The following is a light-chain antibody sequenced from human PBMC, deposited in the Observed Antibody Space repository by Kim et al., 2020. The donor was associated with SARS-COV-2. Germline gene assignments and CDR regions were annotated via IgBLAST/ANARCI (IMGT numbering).Light chain of an antibody. CDR3: QQSGSSPWT. J-gene: IGKJ1*01. CDR2: GAS. V-gene: IGKV3-20*01. CDR1: QSVSGIY. Sequence: LSPGDRRTLYCGASQSVSGIYFAWYQQKRGQAPRLLLYGASNRATGIPDRFSGSGSGTDFTLTISRLEPEDFAVYHCQQSGSSPWTLGQGTKLEI.